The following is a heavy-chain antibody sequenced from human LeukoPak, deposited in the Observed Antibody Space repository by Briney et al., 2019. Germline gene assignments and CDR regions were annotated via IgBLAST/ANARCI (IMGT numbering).Heavy chain of an antibody. CDR1: GDSIRSSSYY. J-gene: IGHJ5*02. V-gene: IGHV4-39*07. CDR2: IYYSGST. D-gene: IGHD5-18*01. CDR3: ARLGIQLWLYWFDP. Sequence: SETLSLTCTVSGDSIRSSSYYWGWIRQPPGKGLEWIGSIYYSGSTYYNPSLKSRVTISVDTSQNQFSLKLSSVTAADTAVYYCARLGIQLWLYWFDPWGQGTLVTVSS.